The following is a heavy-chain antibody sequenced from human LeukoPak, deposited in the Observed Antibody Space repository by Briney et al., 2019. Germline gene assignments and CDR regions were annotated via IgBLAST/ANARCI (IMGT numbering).Heavy chain of an antibody. J-gene: IGHJ4*02. CDR1: GGTFSSYA. V-gene: IGHV1-69*13. D-gene: IGHD6-19*01. CDR3: ARDGGRGSGWSTIDY. Sequence: GASVKVSCKASGGTFSSYAISWVRQAPGQGLEWMGGIIPIFGTANYAQKFQGRVTITADESTSTAYMELSSLRSEDTAVYYCARDGGRGSGWSTIDYWGRGTLVTVSS. CDR2: IIPIFGTA.